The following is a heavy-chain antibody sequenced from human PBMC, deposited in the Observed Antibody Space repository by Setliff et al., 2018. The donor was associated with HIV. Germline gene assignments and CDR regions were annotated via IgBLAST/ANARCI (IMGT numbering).Heavy chain of an antibody. CDR1: GGSISSGGYY. CDR2: IYYSGST. Sequence: SETLSLTCTVSGGSISSGGYYWSWIRQHPGKGLEWIGYIYYSGSTYYNPSLKSRVTISVDTSKNQFSLKLSSVTAADTAVYYCAAHYDILTGYRRPLDYWGQGTLVTVSS. V-gene: IGHV4-31*03. CDR3: AAHYDILTGYRRPLDY. J-gene: IGHJ4*02. D-gene: IGHD3-9*01.